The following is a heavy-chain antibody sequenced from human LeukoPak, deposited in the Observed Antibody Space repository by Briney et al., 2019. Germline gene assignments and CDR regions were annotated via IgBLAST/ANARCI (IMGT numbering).Heavy chain of an antibody. J-gene: IGHJ4*02. D-gene: IGHD3-22*01. Sequence: PSETLSLTCTVSGGSISSYYWSWIRQPAGKGLEWIGRIYTSGSTNNNPSLKSRVTMSVDTSKNQFSLKLSSVAAADTAVYYCARAKGLPTSYDSSGYYSHYFDYWGQGTLVTVSS. CDR1: GGSISSYY. V-gene: IGHV4-4*07. CDR3: ARAKGLPTSYDSSGYYSHYFDY. CDR2: IYTSGST.